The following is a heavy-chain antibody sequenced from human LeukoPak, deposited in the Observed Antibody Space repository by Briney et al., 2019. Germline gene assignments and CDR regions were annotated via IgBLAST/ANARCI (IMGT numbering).Heavy chain of an antibody. D-gene: IGHD2-2*01. Sequence: SETLSLTCTVSRASISIYSWSWIRQPPGQGLEWLGYIYYSGSPNYNPSLKNRATMSVDTSRNQFSLRVNSVTAADTAVYYCAKSNRYCDTASCYEAFDIWGQGTMVTVSS. CDR1: RASISIYS. V-gene: IGHV4-59*03. CDR2: IYYSGSP. J-gene: IGHJ3*02. CDR3: AKSNRYCDTASCYEAFDI.